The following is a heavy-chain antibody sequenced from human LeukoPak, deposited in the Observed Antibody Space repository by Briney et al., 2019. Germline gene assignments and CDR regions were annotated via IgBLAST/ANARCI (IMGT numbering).Heavy chain of an antibody. CDR3: ARETSTTSRWFDP. CDR2: IYYSGST. J-gene: IGHJ5*02. Sequence: SQTLSLTCTVSGGSISSGDYYWSWIRQPPGKGLEWIGYIYYSGSTYYNPSLKSRVTISVDTSKNQFSLKLSSVTAADTAVYYCARETSTTSRWFDPWGQGTLVTVSS. D-gene: IGHD4-11*01. V-gene: IGHV4-30-4*01. CDR1: GGSISSGDYY.